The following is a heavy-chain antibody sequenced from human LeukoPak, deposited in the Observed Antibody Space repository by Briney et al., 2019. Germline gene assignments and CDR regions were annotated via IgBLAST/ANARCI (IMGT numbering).Heavy chain of an antibody. CDR3: AKRLPYYYDSSGYYYGAFDI. J-gene: IGHJ3*02. Sequence: SGGSLRLSCAASGFTFSSYAMSWVRQAPGKGLEWVSAISGSGGSTYYADSVKGRFTISRDNSKNTLYLQMNSLRAEDTAVYYCAKRLPYYYDSSGYYYGAFDIWGQGTMVTVAS. CDR2: ISGSGGST. V-gene: IGHV3-23*01. D-gene: IGHD3-22*01. CDR1: GFTFSSYA.